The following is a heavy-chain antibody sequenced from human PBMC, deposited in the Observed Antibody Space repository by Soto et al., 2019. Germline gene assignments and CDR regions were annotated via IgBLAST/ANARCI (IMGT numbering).Heavy chain of an antibody. D-gene: IGHD2-15*01. CDR3: ARFGATFDY. J-gene: IGHJ4*02. Sequence: SETLSLTCTVSGGSISSGGYCWSWIRQHPGKGLEWIGCIYYSGSTSYNPSLKSRVTISVDTSKNQFSLKLSFVTAADTAVYYCARFGATFDYWGQGTLVTVSS. CDR2: IYYSGST. CDR1: GGSISSGGYC. V-gene: IGHV4-31*03.